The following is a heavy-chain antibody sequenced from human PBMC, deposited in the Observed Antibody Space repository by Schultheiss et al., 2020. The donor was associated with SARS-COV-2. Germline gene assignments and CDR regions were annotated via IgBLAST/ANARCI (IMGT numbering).Heavy chain of an antibody. CDR1: GFTFSSYS. J-gene: IGHJ2*01. Sequence: GGSLRLSCAASGFTFSSYSMNWVRQAPGKGLEWVSSISSSSSYIYYADSVKGRFTISRDNAKNSLYLQMNSLRAEDTAVYYCARDKNWNYEDWYFDLWGRGTLVTVSS. D-gene: IGHD1-7*01. CDR2: ISSSSSYI. CDR3: ARDKNWNYEDWYFDL. V-gene: IGHV3-21*01.